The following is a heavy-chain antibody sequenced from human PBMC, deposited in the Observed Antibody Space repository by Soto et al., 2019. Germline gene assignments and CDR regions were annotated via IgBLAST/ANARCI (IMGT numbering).Heavy chain of an antibody. CDR2: IYYSGSP. Sequence: SETLSLTCTVSGGSISSGGYYWSWIRQHPGKGLEWIGYIYYSGSPYYNPSLKSRVIISVDRSKNQFSLKVRSVTAADTAVYYCAADLRYCSGDSCDDYWGQGTQVTVSS. V-gene: IGHV4-31*03. CDR3: AADLRYCSGDSCDDY. J-gene: IGHJ4*02. CDR1: GGSISSGGYY. D-gene: IGHD2-15*01.